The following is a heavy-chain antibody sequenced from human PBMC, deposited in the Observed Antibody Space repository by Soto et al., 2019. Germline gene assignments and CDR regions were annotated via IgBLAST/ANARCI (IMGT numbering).Heavy chain of an antibody. CDR3: ARVPWQWLGGYAFDT. V-gene: IGHV4-31*03. CDR1: GGSITRGGYY. CDR2: IYYSGTT. J-gene: IGHJ3*02. Sequence: PSETLSLTCTVSGGSITRGGYYWSWIRQHPGKGLEWIGYIYYSGTTYYNPSLKSRVTISVDTSKNQFTLKLSSVTAADTAVYYCARVPWQWLGGYAFDTCGQGTMVTVSS. D-gene: IGHD6-19*01.